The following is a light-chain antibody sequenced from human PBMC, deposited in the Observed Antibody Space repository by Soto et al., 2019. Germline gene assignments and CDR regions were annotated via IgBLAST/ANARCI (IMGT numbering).Light chain of an antibody. CDR3: QQYYSTPWT. V-gene: IGKV4-1*01. Sequence: DIVMTQSPDSLAVSLGERATINCKSSQSVLYSSNNKNYFAWYQQKPGQPPKLLIYWASTRESGVPDRFSGSGSGTDFTLTISSLQAEDVAVYYCQQYYSTPWTFGQGTKVELK. J-gene: IGKJ1*01. CDR2: WAS. CDR1: QSVLYSSNNKNY.